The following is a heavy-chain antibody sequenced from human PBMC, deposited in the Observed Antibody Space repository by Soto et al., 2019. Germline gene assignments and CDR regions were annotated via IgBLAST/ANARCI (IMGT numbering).Heavy chain of an antibody. V-gene: IGHV2-70*01. CDR2: IDWDDDK. CDR1: AFSLSTSGMC. D-gene: IGHD6-13*01. CDR3: ARILGAAAGTVYYYGMDV. J-gene: IGHJ6*02. Sequence: ESGPTLVKPTQTLTLTCNFSAFSLSTSGMCASWLRQAPAKALEWLALIDWDDDKYYSTSLKTTLTISKDTSKNQVVLTMTNMDPVDTATYYCARILGAAAGTVYYYGMDVWGQGTTVTVSS.